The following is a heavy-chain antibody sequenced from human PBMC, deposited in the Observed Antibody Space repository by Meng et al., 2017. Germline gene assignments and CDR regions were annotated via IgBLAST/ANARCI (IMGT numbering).Heavy chain of an antibody. D-gene: IGHD4-17*01. CDR1: GGTFSSYA. CDR2: IIPIFGTA. V-gene: IGHV1-69*01. CDR3: ARDYGDYAWIAKRWFDP. Sequence: GPRGHPGARVKKLGSSGKVSCKASGGTFSSYAISWVRQAPGQGLEWMGGIIPIFGTANYAQKFQGRVTITADESTSTAYMELSSLRSEDTAVYYCARDYGDYAWIAKRWFDPWGQGTLVTVSS. J-gene: IGHJ5*02.